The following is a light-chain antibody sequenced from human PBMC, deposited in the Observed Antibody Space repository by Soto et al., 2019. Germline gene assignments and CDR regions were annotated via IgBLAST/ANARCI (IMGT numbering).Light chain of an antibody. CDR2: GAS. CDR1: QSGSTN. Sequence: EIVMTQPPAPLSLSPEERATLSCRATQSGSTNLVWYQQKPGQAPRLLIYGASTRATGIPARFSGSGSGTEFTLTISGLQSEDCAVYYCQHYNNWRWTFGQGTKVEIK. J-gene: IGKJ1*01. CDR3: QHYNNWRWT. V-gene: IGKV3-15*01.